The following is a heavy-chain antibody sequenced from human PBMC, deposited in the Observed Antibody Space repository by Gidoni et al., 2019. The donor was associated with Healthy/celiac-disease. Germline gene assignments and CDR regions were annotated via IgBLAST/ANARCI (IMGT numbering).Heavy chain of an antibody. CDR3: ARGEMRLRLWFLDY. CDR1: GGTFRSYA. CDR2: IIPIFGTA. J-gene: IGHJ4*02. V-gene: IGHV1-69*01. D-gene: IGHD3-10*01. Sequence: QVQLVQSGAEVKKPGSSVKVSCKASGGTFRSYAISWVRQAPGQGREWMGGIIPIFGTANYAQKFQGRVTITADESTSTAYMELSSLRSEDTAVYYCARGEMRLRLWFLDYWGQGTLVTVSS.